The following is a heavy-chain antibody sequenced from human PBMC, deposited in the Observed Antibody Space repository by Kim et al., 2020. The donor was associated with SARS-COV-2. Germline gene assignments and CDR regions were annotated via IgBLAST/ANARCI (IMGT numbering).Heavy chain of an antibody. D-gene: IGHD2-15*01. V-gene: IGHV4-39*01. Sequence: SETLSLTCTVSGGSISSSSYYWGWIRQPPGKGLEWIGSIYYSGSTYYNPSLKSRVTISVDTSKNQFSLKLSSVTAADTAVYYCARRIRNYYYYGMDVWGQGTTVTVSS. CDR2: IYYSGST. CDR3: ARRIRNYYYYGMDV. J-gene: IGHJ6*02. CDR1: GGSISSSSYY.